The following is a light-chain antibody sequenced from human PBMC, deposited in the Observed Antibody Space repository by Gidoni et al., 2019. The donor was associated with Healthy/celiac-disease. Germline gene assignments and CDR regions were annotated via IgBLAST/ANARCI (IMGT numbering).Light chain of an antibody. CDR2: RNN. CDR1: SSNIGSNY. V-gene: IGLV1-47*01. Sequence: QSVLTQPPSASGTPGQRVTLSCSGSSSNIGSNYVYWYQQLPGTAPKLLIYRNNQRPSGVPDRFSGSKSGTSASLAISGLRSEDAADYYCAAWDDSLSGWVFGGGTKLTVL. CDR3: AAWDDSLSGWV. J-gene: IGLJ3*02.